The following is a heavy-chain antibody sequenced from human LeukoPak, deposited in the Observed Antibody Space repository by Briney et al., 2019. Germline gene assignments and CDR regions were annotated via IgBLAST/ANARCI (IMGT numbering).Heavy chain of an antibody. V-gene: IGHV3-21*01. D-gene: IGHD2-21*02. CDR1: GFTFSSYS. CDR3: ARDTDQYCGRDCYVDY. Sequence: GGSLRLSCAASGFTFSSYSMNWVRQAPGKGLEWVSSISSSSSYIYYADSVKGRFTISRDNARNSLYLQMNSLRAEDTAVYYCARDTDQYCGRDCYVDYWGQGTLVTVSS. J-gene: IGHJ4*02. CDR2: ISSSSSYI.